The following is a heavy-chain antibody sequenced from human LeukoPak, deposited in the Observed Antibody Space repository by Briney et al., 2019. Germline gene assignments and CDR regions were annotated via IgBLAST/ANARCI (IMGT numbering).Heavy chain of an antibody. CDR2: FDPEDGET. Sequence: ASVKVSCKVSGYTLTELSMHWVRQAPGKGLEWMGGFDPEDGETIYAQKFQGRVTMTEDTSTDTAYMELSSLRSEDTAVYYCAKESATDAFFDYWGQGTLVTVSS. CDR3: AKESATDAFFDY. V-gene: IGHV1-24*01. D-gene: IGHD4-11*01. J-gene: IGHJ4*02. CDR1: GYTLTELS.